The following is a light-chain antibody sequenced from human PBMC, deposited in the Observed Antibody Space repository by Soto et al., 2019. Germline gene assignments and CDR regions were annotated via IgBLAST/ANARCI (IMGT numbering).Light chain of an antibody. Sequence: DIQMTQSPSTLSASVGDRVTITCRASQSIDIWLAWYQQRPGKAPKLLIYRASTLESGVPSRFSGSGSGTEFTLTISRLQPDDFVTYYCQQYSHYYTFGQRTKLEI. V-gene: IGKV1-5*03. CDR3: QQYSHYYT. CDR2: RAS. CDR1: QSIDIW. J-gene: IGKJ2*01.